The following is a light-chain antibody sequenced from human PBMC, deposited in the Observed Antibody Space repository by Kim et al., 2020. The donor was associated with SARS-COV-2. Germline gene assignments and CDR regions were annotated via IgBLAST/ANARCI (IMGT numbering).Light chain of an antibody. J-gene: IGLJ2*01. V-gene: IGLV3-1*01. CDR1: KLGEKY. CDR3: QAWDSGSVV. CDR2: QDF. Sequence: SYELTQPPSVSVSPGQTVTLTCSGDKLGEKYSCWYQQRSGQSPILLIYQDFKRPSGIPERFSGSNFGNTATLTISGTQTVDEPDYYCQAWDSGSVVFGGGTQLTVL.